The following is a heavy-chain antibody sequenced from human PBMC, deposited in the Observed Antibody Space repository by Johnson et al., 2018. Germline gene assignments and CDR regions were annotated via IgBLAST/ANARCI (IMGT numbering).Heavy chain of an antibody. Sequence: QVQLVESGGGVVQPGRSLRLSCAASGFTFINYGMHWVRQAPGKGLEWVAVISYDGTYKFYAESVKGRFTISRDNSRNTLFLQMNSLRPDDTAIYYGAKDVLVVPAASRWFDPWGQGTMVTVSS. D-gene: IGHD2-2*01. CDR2: ISYDGTYK. V-gene: IGHV3-30*18. J-gene: IGHJ3*01. CDR3: AKDVLVVPAASRWFDP. CDR1: GFTFINYG.